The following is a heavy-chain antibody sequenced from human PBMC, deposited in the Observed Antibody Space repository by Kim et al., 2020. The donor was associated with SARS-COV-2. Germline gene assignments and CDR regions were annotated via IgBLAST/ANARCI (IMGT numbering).Heavy chain of an antibody. D-gene: IGHD6-19*01. CDR2: INPSGGST. CDR3: ARALVGWDTLEYFDY. J-gene: IGHJ4*02. V-gene: IGHV1-46*01. Sequence: EWMGIINPSGGSTSYAQKFQGRVTMTRDTSTSTVYMELSSLRSEDTAVYYCARALVGWDTLEYFDYWGQGTLVTVSS.